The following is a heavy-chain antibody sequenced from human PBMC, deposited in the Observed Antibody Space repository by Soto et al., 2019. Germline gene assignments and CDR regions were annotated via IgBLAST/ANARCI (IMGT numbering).Heavy chain of an antibody. J-gene: IGHJ4*02. CDR3: ARDLEGRYFDY. CDR2: ISSSSSYI. Sequence: GGSLRLSCAASGFTFSSYSMNWVRQAPGKGLEWVSSISSSSSYIYYADSVKGRFTISRDNAKNSLYLQMNSLRAEDTAVYYCARDLEGRYFDYWGQGTLVTVSS. V-gene: IGHV3-21*01. CDR1: GFTFSSYS.